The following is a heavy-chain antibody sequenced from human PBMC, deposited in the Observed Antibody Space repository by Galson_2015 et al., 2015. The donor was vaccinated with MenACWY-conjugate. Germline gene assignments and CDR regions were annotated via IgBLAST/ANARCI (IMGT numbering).Heavy chain of an antibody. CDR3: ATDSSGYYHYLPDY. CDR1: GFTFSSYW. V-gene: IGHV3-7*03. CDR2: IKQDGSEK. Sequence: SLRLSCAASGFTFSSYWMSWVRQAPGKGLEWVANIKQDGSEKYYVDSVKGRFTISRDNAKNSLYLQMNSLRAEDTAVYYCATDSSGYYHYLPDYWGRGTLVTVSS. D-gene: IGHD3-22*01. J-gene: IGHJ4*02.